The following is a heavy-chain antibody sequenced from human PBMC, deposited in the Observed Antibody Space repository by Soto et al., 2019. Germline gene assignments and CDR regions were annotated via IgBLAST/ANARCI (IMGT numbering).Heavy chain of an antibody. J-gene: IGHJ5*02. CDR2: IKQDGSEK. D-gene: IGHD2-15*01. CDR3: AREDIVVVVAATHFGWFDP. CDR1: GFTFSSYW. Sequence: GGSLRLSCAASGFTFSSYWMSWVRQAPGKGLEWVANIKQDGSEKYYVDSVKGRFTISRDNAKNSLYLQMNSLRAEDTAVYYCAREDIVVVVAATHFGWFDPWGQGTLVTVSS. V-gene: IGHV3-7*01.